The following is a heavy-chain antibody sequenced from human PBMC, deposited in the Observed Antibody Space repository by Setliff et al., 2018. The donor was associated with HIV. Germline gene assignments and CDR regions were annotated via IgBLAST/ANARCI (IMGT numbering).Heavy chain of an antibody. CDR3: ALLWPFDY. CDR2: IYYSGST. D-gene: IGHD3-10*01. J-gene: IGHJ4*02. V-gene: IGHV4-61*08. CDR1: GGSVNSGGYY. Sequence: TSETLSLTCSVSGGSVNSGGYYWSWVRQPPGKGLEWIGYIYYSGSTNYNPSLKSRVTISVDTSKNQFSLKLSSVTAADTAIYYCALLWPFDYWGQGTLVTVSS.